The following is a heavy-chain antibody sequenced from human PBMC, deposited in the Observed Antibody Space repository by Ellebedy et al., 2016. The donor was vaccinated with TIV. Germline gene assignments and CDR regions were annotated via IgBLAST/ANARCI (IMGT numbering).Heavy chain of an antibody. CDR1: GYTFTGYY. Sequence: ASVKVSXXASGYTFTGYYMHWVRQAPGQGLEWMGWINPNSGGTNYAQKFQGWVTMTRDTSISTAYMELSRLRSEDTAVYYCAAYPDTAMVKVDWFNPWGQGTLVTVSS. D-gene: IGHD5-18*01. V-gene: IGHV1-2*04. CDR3: AAYPDTAMVKVDWFNP. J-gene: IGHJ5*02. CDR2: INPNSGGT.